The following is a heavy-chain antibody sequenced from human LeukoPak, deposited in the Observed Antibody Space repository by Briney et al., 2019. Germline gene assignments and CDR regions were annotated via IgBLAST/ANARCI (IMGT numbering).Heavy chain of an antibody. CDR2: IYGGGST. CDR3: ARRINYYDSSGYYYVRYFDS. Sequence: GGSLRLSCAASGFTVSSNYMSWVRQAPGKGLEWVSVIYGGGSTYYADSVKGRFTISRDNAKNTLYLQMNSLGAEDTAVYYCARRINYYDSSGYYYVRYFDSWGQGTLVAVSS. D-gene: IGHD3-22*01. CDR1: GFTVSSNY. J-gene: IGHJ4*02. V-gene: IGHV3-53*01.